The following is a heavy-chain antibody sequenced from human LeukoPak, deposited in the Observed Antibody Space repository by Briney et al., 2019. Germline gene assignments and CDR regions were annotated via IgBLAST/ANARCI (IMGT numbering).Heavy chain of an antibody. CDR2: ISSSGSTI. D-gene: IGHD5-12*01. Sequence: GGSLRLSRAASGLTFGDYYMSWIRQAPGKGLEWVSYISSSGSTIYYADSVKGRFTISRDNAKNSLYLQMNSLRAEDTAVYYCARVGIVATMGADYWGQGTLVTVSS. V-gene: IGHV3-11*01. J-gene: IGHJ4*02. CDR1: GLTFGDYY. CDR3: ARVGIVATMGADY.